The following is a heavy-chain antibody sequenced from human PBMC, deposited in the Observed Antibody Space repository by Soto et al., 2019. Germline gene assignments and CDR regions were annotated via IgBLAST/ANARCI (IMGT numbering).Heavy chain of an antibody. CDR1: SYTNSGDH. CDR2: ISAYNGNT. CDR3: ARDELLFYYYGMDV. V-gene: IGHV1-18*01. Sequence: SYTNSGDHNAWGRHTPGQGLEWMGWISAYNGNTNYAQKLQGRVTMTTDTSTSTDYMELRSLRSDDTAVYYCARDELLFYYYGMDVWGQGTTVPGSS. J-gene: IGHJ6*02. D-gene: IGHD1-26*01.